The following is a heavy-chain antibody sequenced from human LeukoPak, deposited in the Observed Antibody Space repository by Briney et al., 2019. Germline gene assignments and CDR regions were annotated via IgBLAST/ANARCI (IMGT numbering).Heavy chain of an antibody. CDR3: ARVPRGSHFNYFDY. CDR1: GYTFTGYY. D-gene: IGHD1-26*01. CDR2: INPNSGGT. Sequence: ASVKVSCKASGYTFTGYYMHWVRQAPGQGLEWMGWINPNSGGTNYAQKFQGRVTMTRDTSFSTAYMELSRLRSDDTAVYYCARVPRGSHFNYFDYWGQGTLVTVSS. J-gene: IGHJ4*02. V-gene: IGHV1-2*02.